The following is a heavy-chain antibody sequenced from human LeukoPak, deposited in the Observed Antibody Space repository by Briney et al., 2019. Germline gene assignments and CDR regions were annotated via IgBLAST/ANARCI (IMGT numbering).Heavy chain of an antibody. J-gene: IGHJ4*02. Sequence: GGSLRLSCAASGFTFSSYAMSWVRQAPGKGLEWVSAISGSGGSTYYADAVKGRFTIFRDNSKNTLYLQMNSLRAEDTAVYYCAKTRGSSWYGDWGQGTLVTVSS. CDR1: GFTFSSYA. D-gene: IGHD6-13*01. CDR3: AKTRGSSWYGD. V-gene: IGHV3-23*01. CDR2: ISGSGGST.